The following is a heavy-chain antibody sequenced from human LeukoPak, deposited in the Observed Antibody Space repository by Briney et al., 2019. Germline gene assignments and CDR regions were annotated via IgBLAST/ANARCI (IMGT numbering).Heavy chain of an antibody. CDR2: ISAYNGNT. CDR1: GYTFTSYG. D-gene: IGHD6-19*01. V-gene: IGHV1-18*01. J-gene: IGHJ4*02. CDR3: ARGPLGRGWYYFDY. Sequence: EASVKVSCKASGYTFTSYGISWVRQAPGPGHELMGWISAYNGNTNYAQKLQGRVTMITDTSTSTDYMELRSLRSDDTAVYSCARGPLGRGWYYFDYWGQGNLVTVSS.